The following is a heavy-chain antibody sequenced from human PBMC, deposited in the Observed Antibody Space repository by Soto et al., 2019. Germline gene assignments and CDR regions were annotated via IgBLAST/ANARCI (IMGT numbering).Heavy chain of an antibody. J-gene: IGHJ4*02. V-gene: IGHV4-61*01. D-gene: IGHD2-8*01. Sequence: SETLSLTCTVSGGSVSSGSYYWSWIRQPPGKGLEWIGYIYYSGSTNYNPSLKSRLTISVDKSKNQFTLQLTSVTVADTAVYYFATRYAKSSKTYWGQGTQV. CDR1: GGSVSSGSYY. CDR2: IYYSGST. CDR3: ATRYAKSSKTY.